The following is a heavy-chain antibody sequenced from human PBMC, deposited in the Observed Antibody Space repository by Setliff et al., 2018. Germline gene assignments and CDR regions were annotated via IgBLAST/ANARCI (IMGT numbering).Heavy chain of an antibody. CDR2: IYSGGST. Sequence: PGGSLRLSCAASGFTVSSNYMSWVRQAPGKGLEWVSVIYSGGSTYYADSVKGRFTISRDNSKNTLYLQMNSLGVEDTAVYYCATLSRMTGYSGWFDTWGQGTLVTVSS. CDR1: GFTVSSNY. V-gene: IGHV3-66*01. J-gene: IGHJ5*02. D-gene: IGHD3-9*01. CDR3: ATLSRMTGYSGWFDT.